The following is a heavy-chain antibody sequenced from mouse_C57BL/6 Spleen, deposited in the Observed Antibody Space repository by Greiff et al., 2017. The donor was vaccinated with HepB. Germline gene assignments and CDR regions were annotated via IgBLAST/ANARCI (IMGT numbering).Heavy chain of an antibody. CDR3: ARDGGYYDWYFDV. CDR1: GFTFSSYA. V-gene: IGHV5-4*01. CDR2: ISDGGSYT. Sequence: EVKLVESGGGLVKPGWSLKLSCAASGFTFSSYAMSWVRQTPEKRLEWVATISDGGSYTYYPDNVKGRFTISRDNAKNNLYLQMSHLKSEDTAMYYCARDGGYYDWYFDVWGTGTTVTVSS. J-gene: IGHJ1*03. D-gene: IGHD2-3*01.